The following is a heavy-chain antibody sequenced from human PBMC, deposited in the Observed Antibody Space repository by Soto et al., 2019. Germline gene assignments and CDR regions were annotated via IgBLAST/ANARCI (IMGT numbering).Heavy chain of an antibody. CDR2: ISGSGGST. V-gene: IGHV3-23*01. J-gene: IGHJ6*02. D-gene: IGHD3-16*01. Sequence: EVQLLESGGGLVQPGGSLRLSCAASGFTFSSYVMSWVRQAPGKGLEWVSAISGSGGSTYYADSVKGRFTISRDNSKNTLYLQMNSLRAEDTAVYYCAKVFSYGSPTDYYGMDVWGQGTTVTVSS. CDR3: AKVFSYGSPTDYYGMDV. CDR1: GFTFSSYV.